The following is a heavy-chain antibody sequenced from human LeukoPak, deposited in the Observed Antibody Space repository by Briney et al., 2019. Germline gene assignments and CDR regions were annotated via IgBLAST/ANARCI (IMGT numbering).Heavy chain of an antibody. CDR3: ARLWKNGPQTFDH. J-gene: IGHJ4*02. Sequence: PSETLSLTCTVSGGSISSNSYFWGWIRQPPGKGLEWIGSIYYSGSTYYNPSLKSRVTISVDTSKNQFSLRLSSVTAADTAVYYCARLWKNGPQTFDHWGQGTLVTVSS. CDR1: GGSISSNSYF. V-gene: IGHV4-39*01. D-gene: IGHD1-1*01. CDR2: IYYSGST.